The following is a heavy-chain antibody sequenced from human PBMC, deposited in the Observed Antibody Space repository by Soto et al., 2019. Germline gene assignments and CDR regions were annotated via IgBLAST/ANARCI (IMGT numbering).Heavy chain of an antibody. Sequence: GGSIRLSCAASGFAISGYGLHWVRQAPGKGLERVALIWYDGSKTYHADSVKGRFAISRDDSKSTLFLQMSSLRVDDTAVYYCVRDPATVTSYFDYWGQGALVTVSS. D-gene: IGHD4-17*01. CDR1: GFAISGYG. V-gene: IGHV3-33*01. CDR2: IWYDGSKT. CDR3: VRDPATVTSYFDY. J-gene: IGHJ4*02.